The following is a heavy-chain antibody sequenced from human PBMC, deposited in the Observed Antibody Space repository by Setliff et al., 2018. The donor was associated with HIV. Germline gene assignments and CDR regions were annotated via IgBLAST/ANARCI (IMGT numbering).Heavy chain of an antibody. V-gene: IGHV4-4*07. CDR1: DSGTYY. J-gene: IGHJ4*02. CDR3: AGAEAGNTGPFDL. D-gene: IGHD4-17*01. Sequence: PSETLSLTCTVSDSGTYYWSWIRQPAGKGLEWIGRVSSRGDTNYNPSLKSRVTMSVDTSKNQFSLKLTSVTASDTAVYYCAGAEAGNTGPFDLWGQGSPVTVSS. CDR2: VSSRGDT.